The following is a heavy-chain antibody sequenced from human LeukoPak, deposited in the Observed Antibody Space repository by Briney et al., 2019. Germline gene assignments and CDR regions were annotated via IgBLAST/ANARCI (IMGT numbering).Heavy chain of an antibody. V-gene: IGHV3-23*01. CDR3: TKRVKYGGPWDHFAE. J-gene: IGHJ4*02. CDR1: GFTLYNYR. Sequence: PGGSLRLSCAAPGFTLYNYRMSSVRHAPRKGLEWGSSVYAEGCNTYCADCVMGRFIIHRDNSKSTLILQMNRLRVEGTDLYYCTKRVKYGGPWDHFAEWGQGTLVTVSS. CDR2: VYAEGCNT. D-gene: IGHD1-26*01.